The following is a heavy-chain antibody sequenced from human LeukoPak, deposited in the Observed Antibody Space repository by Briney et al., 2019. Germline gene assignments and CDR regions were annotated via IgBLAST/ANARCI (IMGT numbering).Heavy chain of an antibody. V-gene: IGHV3-23*01. J-gene: IGHJ4*02. CDR2: ISGGGGST. CDR3: AKDEVVGASGGY. Sequence: PGGSLRLSCAASGFTFSSYAMSWVRQAPGKGLEWVSAISGGGGSTYYADSVKGRFTISRDNSKNTLYLQMNSLRVEDTAVYYCAKDEVVGASGGYWGQGTLVTVSS. CDR1: GFTFSSYA. D-gene: IGHD1-26*01.